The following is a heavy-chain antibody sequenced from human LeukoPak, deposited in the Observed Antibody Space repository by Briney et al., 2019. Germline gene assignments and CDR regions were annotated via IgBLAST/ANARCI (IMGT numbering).Heavy chain of an antibody. CDR3: VRDVLYYYGAERLFWFDP. CDR1: GFTFSSYA. CDR2: IKQDGSEK. Sequence: PGGSLRLSCAASGFTFSSYAMSWVRQAPGKGLEWVAKIKQDGSEKYYVDSVKGRFTISRDNAKNSMYLLMSSLRVEDTAVYYCVRDVLYYYGAERLFWFDPWGQGTLVTVSS. D-gene: IGHD3-10*01. V-gene: IGHV3-7*01. J-gene: IGHJ5*02.